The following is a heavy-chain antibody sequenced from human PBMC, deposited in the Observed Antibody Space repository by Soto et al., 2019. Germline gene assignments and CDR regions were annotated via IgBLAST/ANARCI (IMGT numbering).Heavy chain of an antibody. J-gene: IGHJ3*02. Sequence: SETLSLTCTVSGGSISSYYWSWIRQPPGKGLEWIGYIYYSGSTNYNPSLKSRVTISVDTSKNQFSLKLSSVTAADTAVYYCARDLLLLVPVAGDAFDIWGQGTMVTVSS. CDR2: IYYSGST. CDR1: GGSISSYY. CDR3: ARDLLLLVPVAGDAFDI. V-gene: IGHV4-59*01. D-gene: IGHD6-19*01.